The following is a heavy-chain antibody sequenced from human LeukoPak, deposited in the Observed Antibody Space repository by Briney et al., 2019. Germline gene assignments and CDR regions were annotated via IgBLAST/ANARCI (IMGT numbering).Heavy chain of an antibody. D-gene: IGHD5-18*01. V-gene: IGHV3-23*01. J-gene: IGHJ1*01. CDR3: AKDQGIQLWLKYFQH. CDR2: ISGSGGTT. Sequence: RGSLRLSCAASGFTFKKYVMTCVRQAPGKGLEWVSAISGSGGTTLYADSVKGRFTISRDNSKSTLYLQMNSLRAEDTAVYYCAKDQGIQLWLKYFQHWGQGTLVTVSS. CDR1: GFTFKKYV.